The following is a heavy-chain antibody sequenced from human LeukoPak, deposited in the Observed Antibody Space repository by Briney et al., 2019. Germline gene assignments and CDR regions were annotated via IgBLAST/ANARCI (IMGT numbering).Heavy chain of an antibody. CDR1: GGTFSSYA. CDR2: IIPIFGTA. J-gene: IGHJ4*02. CDR3: ASPRYCSGGSCQYFDY. V-gene: IGHV1-69*13. Sequence: SVKVSCKASGGTFSSYAISWVRQAPGQGLEWMGGIIPIFGTANYAQKFQGRVTITADETTSTAYMELSSLRSEDTAVYYCASPRYCSGGSCQYFDYWGQGTLVTVSS. D-gene: IGHD2-15*01.